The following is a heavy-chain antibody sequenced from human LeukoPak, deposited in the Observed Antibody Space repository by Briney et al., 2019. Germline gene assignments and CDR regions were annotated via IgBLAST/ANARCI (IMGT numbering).Heavy chain of an antibody. CDR3: ARELTRGVMGY. V-gene: IGHV3-72*01. D-gene: IGHD3-10*01. CDR1: GFTFSDHY. Sequence: PGGSLRLSCAASGFTFSDHYMDWVRQAPGKGLEWVGRTRNKANSYTTEYAASVKGRFTISRDDSKNSLYLQMNSLKTEDTAVYYCARELTRGVMGYWGQGTLVTVSS. CDR2: TRNKANSYTT. J-gene: IGHJ4*02.